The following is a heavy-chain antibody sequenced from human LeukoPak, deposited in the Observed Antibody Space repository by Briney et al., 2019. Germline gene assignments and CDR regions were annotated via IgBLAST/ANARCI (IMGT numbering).Heavy chain of an antibody. V-gene: IGHV4-34*01. J-gene: IGHJ4*02. CDR1: GGSFRGYY. CDR2: INHSGST. CDR3: ARSSDYGDYD. Sequence: PSETLSLTCAVYGGSFRGYYWSWIRQPPGKGLEWIGEINHSGSTNYNPSLKSRVTISVDTSKNQFSLNLTSVSAADTAFYFCARSSDYGDYDWGQGTLITVSS. D-gene: IGHD4-17*01.